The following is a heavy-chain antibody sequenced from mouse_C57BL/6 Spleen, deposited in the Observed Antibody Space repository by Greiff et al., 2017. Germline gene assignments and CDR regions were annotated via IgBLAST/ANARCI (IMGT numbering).Heavy chain of an antibody. Sequence: EVQLVESEGGLVQPGSSMKLSCTASGFTFSNYYMAWVRQVPEKGLEWVANINFDGSSTYYLDSLKSRFIISRDNAKNILYLQMSSLKSEDTATYYCARDNSSNYWYFDVWGTGTTVTVSS. J-gene: IGHJ1*03. CDR2: INFDGSST. V-gene: IGHV5-16*01. CDR1: GFTFSNYY. CDR3: ARDNSSNYWYFDV. D-gene: IGHD2-5*01.